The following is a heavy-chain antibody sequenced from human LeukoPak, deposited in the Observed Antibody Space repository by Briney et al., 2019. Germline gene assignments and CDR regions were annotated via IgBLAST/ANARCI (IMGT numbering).Heavy chain of an antibody. CDR1: GGSISSYY. Sequence: SETLSLTCTVSGGSISSYYWSWIRQPAGKGLQWIGRIYSSGSTTYNSSLKSRVTMSVDTSKNQFSLKLSSVTAADTAVYYCARQYYYGSGTFDYWGQGTLVTASS. D-gene: IGHD3-10*01. CDR3: ARQYYYGSGTFDY. V-gene: IGHV4-4*07. J-gene: IGHJ4*02. CDR2: IYSSGST.